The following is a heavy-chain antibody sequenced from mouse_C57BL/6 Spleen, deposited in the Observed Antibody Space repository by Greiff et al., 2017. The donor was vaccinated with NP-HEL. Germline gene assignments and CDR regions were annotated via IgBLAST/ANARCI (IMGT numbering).Heavy chain of an antibody. Sequence: VKLQQPGAELVRPGSSVKLSCKASGYTFTSYWMHWVKQRPIQGLEWIGNIDPSDSDTHYNQKFKDKATLTVDKSSSTAYMQLSSLTSEDSAVYYCARSDGSRSGRLAYWGQGTLVTVSA. J-gene: IGHJ3*01. CDR3: ARSDGSRSGRLAY. D-gene: IGHD1-1*01. V-gene: IGHV1-52*01. CDR1: GYTFTSYW. CDR2: IDPSDSDT.